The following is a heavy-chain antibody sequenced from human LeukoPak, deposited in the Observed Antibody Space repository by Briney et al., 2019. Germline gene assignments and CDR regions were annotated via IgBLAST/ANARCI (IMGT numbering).Heavy chain of an antibody. CDR1: GYSISSGYY. CDR3: ARTVAGKLVFGY. D-gene: IGHD6-19*01. V-gene: IGHV4-38-2*02. CDR2: IYHSGST. Sequence: SETLSLTCTVSGYSISSGYYWGWIRQPPGKGLEWIGSIYHSGSTYYNPSLKSRVTISVDTSKNQFSLKLSSVTAADTAVYYCARTVAGKLVFGYWGQGILVTVSS. J-gene: IGHJ4*02.